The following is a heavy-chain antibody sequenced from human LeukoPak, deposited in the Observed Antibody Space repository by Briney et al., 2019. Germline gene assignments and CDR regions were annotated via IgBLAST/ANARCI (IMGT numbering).Heavy chain of an antibody. V-gene: IGHV3-66*01. D-gene: IGHD4-17*01. J-gene: IGHJ4*02. CDR2: IHSGDTA. CDR1: GFTVRSNY. CDR3: ARVAGDYAEYYFDF. Sequence: GGSLRLSCAASGFTVRSNYMSWVRQAPGKGLEWVSVIHSGDTAYYADSVKGIFTISRDNSKNTLYLQMNNLRAEDTAVYYCARVAGDYAEYYFDFWGQGTLVTVPS.